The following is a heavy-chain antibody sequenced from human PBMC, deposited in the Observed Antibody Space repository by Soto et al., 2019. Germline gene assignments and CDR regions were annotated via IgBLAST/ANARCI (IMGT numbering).Heavy chain of an antibody. CDR2: IFPRDFDT. D-gene: IGHD6-25*01. Sequence: PGESLKISCQGSGYTFSSYWIAWVRQMPGKGLEWMGIIFPRDFDTRYSPSFQGHVTISVDKSINTAYLQWSSLRASDTAMYYCARGGNYLEYWGQGVLVTVSS. CDR3: ARGGNYLEY. J-gene: IGHJ4*02. V-gene: IGHV5-51*01. CDR1: GYTFSSYW.